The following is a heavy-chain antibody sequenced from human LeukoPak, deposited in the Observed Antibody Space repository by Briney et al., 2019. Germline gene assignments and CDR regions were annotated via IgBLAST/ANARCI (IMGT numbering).Heavy chain of an antibody. CDR3: ALGSQWLTYSYFDY. CDR1: GFTFSSYW. V-gene: IGHV3-7*01. D-gene: IGHD6-19*01. J-gene: IGHJ4*02. CDR2: IKQDGSEK. Sequence: GGSLRLSCAASGFTFSSYWMSWVRQAPGKGLEWVANIKQDGSEKYYVDSVKGRFTISRDNAKDSLYLQTNSLRAEDTAVYYCALGSQWLTYSYFDYWGRGTLVTVSS.